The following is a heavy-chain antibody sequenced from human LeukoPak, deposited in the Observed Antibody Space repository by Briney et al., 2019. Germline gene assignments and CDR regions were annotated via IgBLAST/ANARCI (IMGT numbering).Heavy chain of an antibody. J-gene: IGHJ4*02. Sequence: GASVKVSCKASGYTFTGYYMHWVRQAPGQGLEWMGWINPNSGGTNYAQKFQGRVTMTRDTSISTAYIELSRLRSDDTAVYYCARTYYDSSGYYTPGWLSFDYWGQGTLVTVSS. V-gene: IGHV1-2*02. CDR1: GYTFTGYY. CDR3: ARTYYDSSGYYTPGWLSFDY. D-gene: IGHD3-22*01. CDR2: INPNSGGT.